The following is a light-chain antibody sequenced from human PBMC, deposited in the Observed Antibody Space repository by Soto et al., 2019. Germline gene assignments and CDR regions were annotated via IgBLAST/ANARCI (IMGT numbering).Light chain of an antibody. CDR2: DAS. Sequence: DIQMTQSPSSLSASVGDRVTITCRASQDISNYLAWFQQKPGKAPKSLIYDASSLQSGVPSWFSGGGSGTDFTLTISSLLPEDVATYYCQHYKSYPITFGQGTRLEVK. CDR3: QHYKSYPIT. J-gene: IGKJ5*01. V-gene: IGKV1-16*01. CDR1: QDISNY.